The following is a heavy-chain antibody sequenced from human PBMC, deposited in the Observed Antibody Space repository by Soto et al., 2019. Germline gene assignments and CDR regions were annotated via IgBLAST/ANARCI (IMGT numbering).Heavy chain of an antibody. Sequence: QVQLVQSGAEVKKPGSSVKVSCKASGGTFSSYGISWVRQAPGQGLEWMGGIIPIIGTANYAQKFRGRVTITADESTSTAYMELSSLRSEDTAVYYCARPTYYDFWSGYQTGYYYYGMDVWGQGTTVTVSS. CDR3: ARPTYYDFWSGYQTGYYYYGMDV. CDR1: GGTFSSYG. CDR2: IIPIIGTA. V-gene: IGHV1-69*12. J-gene: IGHJ6*02. D-gene: IGHD3-3*01.